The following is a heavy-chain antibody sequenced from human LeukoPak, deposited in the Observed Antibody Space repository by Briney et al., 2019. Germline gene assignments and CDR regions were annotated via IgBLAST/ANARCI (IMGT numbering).Heavy chain of an antibody. D-gene: IGHD2-2*01. J-gene: IGHJ4*02. CDR1: RFTFSSYG. V-gene: IGHV3-33*01. CDR3: ARGVTRYCSSTSCYYFDY. CDR2: IWYDGSNK. Sequence: LTGRSLRLSCAASRFTFSSYGMHWVRQAPGKGLEWVEVIWYDGSNKYYADSVKGRFTISRDNSKHTLYLQINSLRAEDTAVYYCARGVTRYCSSTSCYYFDYWGQGTLVTVSS.